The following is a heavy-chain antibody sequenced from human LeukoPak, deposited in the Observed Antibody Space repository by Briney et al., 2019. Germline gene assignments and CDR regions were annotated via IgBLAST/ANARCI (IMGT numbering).Heavy chain of an antibody. CDR3: AREGLTYYDILTGGYYFDY. V-gene: IGHV3-33*01. CDR2: IRYDGSNK. D-gene: IGHD3-9*01. Sequence: GRSLRLSCAASAFTFSIHCMHWVRHPPGKVLEWVAVIRYDGSNKYYADCVKGRFTISRDNSKNTLYLQMNSLRAEDTAVYYCAREGLTYYDILTGGYYFDYWGQGTLVTVSS. CDR1: AFTFSIHC. J-gene: IGHJ4*02.